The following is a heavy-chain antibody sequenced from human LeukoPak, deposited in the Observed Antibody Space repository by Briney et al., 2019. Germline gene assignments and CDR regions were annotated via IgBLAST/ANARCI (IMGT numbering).Heavy chain of an antibody. Sequence: PGGSLRLSCAASGFTFSSYSMNWVRQAPGEGLEWVSSISSSSSYIYYADSVKGRFTISRDNAKNSLYLQMNSLRAEDTAVYYCASRSSWSRGRYYYGMDVWGQGTTVTVSS. V-gene: IGHV3-21*01. D-gene: IGHD6-13*01. J-gene: IGHJ6*02. CDR3: ASRSSWSRGRYYYGMDV. CDR1: GFTFSSYS. CDR2: ISSSSSYI.